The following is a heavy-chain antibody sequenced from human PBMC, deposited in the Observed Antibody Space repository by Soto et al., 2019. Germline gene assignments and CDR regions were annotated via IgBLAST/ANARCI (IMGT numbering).Heavy chain of an antibody. CDR1: DSSVSSSYW. J-gene: IGHJ5*02. V-gene: IGHV4-28*01. CDR2: ISYNGDT. CDR3: ERIVAHGTQGWFDH. D-gene: IGHD1-1*01. Sequence: PSETLSLTCAVSDSSVSSSYWWGWIRQPPGKGLEWVGYISYNGDTYSNPSLKRRVSMSVDTSKNHFSLKMDSVNAIDKATYYCERIVAHGTQGWFDHLGQGTLVTVSS.